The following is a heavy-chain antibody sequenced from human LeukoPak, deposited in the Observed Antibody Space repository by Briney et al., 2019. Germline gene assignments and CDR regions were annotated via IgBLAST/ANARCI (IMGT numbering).Heavy chain of an antibody. V-gene: IGHV3-30*04. CDR2: ISYDGSNK. D-gene: IGHD1-1*01. J-gene: IGHJ4*02. CDR3: TTGGGENYVFNW. CDR1: GFTFSSYA. Sequence: GGSLRLSCAASGFTFSSYAMHWVRQAPGKGLEWVAVISYDGSNKYYADSVKGRFTISRDNSKNTLYLQMNSLRAEDTAVYYCTTGGGENYVFNWWGQGTLVTVSS.